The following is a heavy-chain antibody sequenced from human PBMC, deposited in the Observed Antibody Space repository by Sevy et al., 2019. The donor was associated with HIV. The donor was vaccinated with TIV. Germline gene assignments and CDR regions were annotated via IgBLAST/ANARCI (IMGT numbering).Heavy chain of an antibody. CDR2: ISGSGGST. V-gene: IGHV3-23*01. Sequence: GGSLRLSCAASGFTFSSYAMSWVRQAPGKGLEWVSAISGSGGSTYYADSVKGRFTISRDNSKNTLYLQMNSLRAEDTAVYYCVKKHYDFWSGYRDYYYGMDVWGQGTTVTVSS. CDR1: GFTFSSYA. D-gene: IGHD3-3*01. J-gene: IGHJ6*02. CDR3: VKKHYDFWSGYRDYYYGMDV.